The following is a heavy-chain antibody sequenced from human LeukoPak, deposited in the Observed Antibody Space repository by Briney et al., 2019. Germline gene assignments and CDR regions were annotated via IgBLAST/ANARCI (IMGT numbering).Heavy chain of an antibody. V-gene: IGHV3-23*01. CDR2: ISGRGGTT. CDR3: ARGIYSPDY. Sequence: GGSLRLSCAASGFTFISYAMSWVRQAPGKGLEWVSGISGRGGTTNYADSVKGRFTISRDNSKNTLYLQLNSLRAEDTAIYYCARGIYSPDYWGQGTLVTVSS. CDR1: GFTFISYA. J-gene: IGHJ4*02. D-gene: IGHD5-12*01.